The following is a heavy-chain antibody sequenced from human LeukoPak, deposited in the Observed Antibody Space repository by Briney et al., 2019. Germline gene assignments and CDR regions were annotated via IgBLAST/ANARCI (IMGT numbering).Heavy chain of an antibody. V-gene: IGHV1-2*02. J-gene: IGHJ4*02. CDR1: GYTFTGYY. D-gene: IGHD3-10*01. CDR2: INPNSGGT. CDR3: ARVPLYYGSGRTHFDY. Sequence: ASVKVSCKASGYTFTGYYMHWVRQAPGQGLEWMGWINPNSGGTNYAQKFQGRVTMTRDTSISTAYMELSRLRSDDTAVYYCARVPLYYGSGRTHFDYWGQGTLVTVSS.